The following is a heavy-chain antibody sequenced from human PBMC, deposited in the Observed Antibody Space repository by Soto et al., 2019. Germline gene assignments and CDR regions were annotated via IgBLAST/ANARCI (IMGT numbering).Heavy chain of an antibody. CDR2: IYYSGST. D-gene: IGHD3-16*02. J-gene: IGHJ4*02. V-gene: IGHV4-39*01. CDR3: AKLSYVWGSYRSIDY. Sequence: PSETLSLTCTVSGGSISSSRYYWGWIRQPPGKGLEWIGSIYYSGSTYYNPSLKSRVTVSVDTSKNQFSLKLSSVTAADTAVYYCAKLSYVWGSYRSIDYWGQGTLVTVSS. CDR1: GGSISSSRYY.